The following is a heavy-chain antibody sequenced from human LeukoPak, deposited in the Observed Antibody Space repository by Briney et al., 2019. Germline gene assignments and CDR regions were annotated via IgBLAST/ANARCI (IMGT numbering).Heavy chain of an antibody. D-gene: IGHD3-10*01. V-gene: IGHV3-64*01. Sequence: GGSLRLSCAASGFTFSRYAMHWVRQAPGKGLQFVSAISTSGGSTSYANSVRGRFTISRDNSKNTLHLQMGSLRAEDMAVYYCARDDDGYGSGSHYYFYSMDVWGQGTTVTVSS. CDR2: ISTSGGST. J-gene: IGHJ6*02. CDR1: GFTFSRYA. CDR3: ARDDDGYGSGSHYYFYSMDV.